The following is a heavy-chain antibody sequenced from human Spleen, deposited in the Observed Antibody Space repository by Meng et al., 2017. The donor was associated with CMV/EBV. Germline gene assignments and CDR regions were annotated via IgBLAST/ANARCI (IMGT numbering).Heavy chain of an antibody. D-gene: IGHD1-7*01. CDR3: ARHITGTTVHYYGLDV. CDR2: IYPGDSDA. Sequence: GESLKISCKGSEYSFSSYWIGWVRQMPGKGLEWMGVIYPGDSDARYNPTYQGQVTLSVDKSMSTAYLQLRSLKASDSGIYYCARHITGTTVHYYGLDVWGQGTTVTVSS. CDR1: EYSFSSYW. V-gene: IGHV5-51*01. J-gene: IGHJ6*02.